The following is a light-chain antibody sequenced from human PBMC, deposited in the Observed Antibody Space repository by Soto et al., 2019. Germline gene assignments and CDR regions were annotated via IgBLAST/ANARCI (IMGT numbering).Light chain of an antibody. J-gene: IGKJ4*01. V-gene: IGKV1D-12*01. CDR3: QQANSFPPT. Sequence: DIQMTQSPSSVSASVGDRVTITCRASQGIGRWLAWYQQKPGKAPKLLIYAASSLQSGVPSRFSGIGSGTDFTLTISSLQPEDFATYHCQQANSFPPTFGGGTKVEIQ. CDR2: AAS. CDR1: QGIGRW.